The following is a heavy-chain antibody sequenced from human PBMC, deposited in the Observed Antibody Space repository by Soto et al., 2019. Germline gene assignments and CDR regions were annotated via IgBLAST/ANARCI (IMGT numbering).Heavy chain of an antibody. Sequence: SETLSLTCAVYGGSFSGYYWSWIRQPPGKGLEWIGEINHSGSTNYNPSLKSRVTISVDTSKNQFSLKLSSVTAADTAVYYCARWLLWTGELLPGYYIDDWGQGTLVTVSS. CDR2: INHSGST. J-gene: IGHJ4*02. CDR1: GGSFSGYY. CDR3: ARWLLWTGELLPGYYIDD. D-gene: IGHD3-10*01. V-gene: IGHV4-34*01.